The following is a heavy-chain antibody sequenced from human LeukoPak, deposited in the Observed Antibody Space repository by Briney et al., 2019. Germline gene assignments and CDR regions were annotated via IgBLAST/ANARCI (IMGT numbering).Heavy chain of an antibody. V-gene: IGHV3-74*01. CDR1: GFTFSGFW. CDR3: ARGRAFSNDY. Sequence: GGSLRLSCAASGFTFSGFWMHWARQVPGKGLVWVSVIKTDGSTTNYADSVKGRFTISRDNAKNTLYLQMNSLRAEDTAIYYCARGRAFSNDYWGQGTLVTVSS. J-gene: IGHJ4*02. D-gene: IGHD2-2*01. CDR2: IKTDGSTT.